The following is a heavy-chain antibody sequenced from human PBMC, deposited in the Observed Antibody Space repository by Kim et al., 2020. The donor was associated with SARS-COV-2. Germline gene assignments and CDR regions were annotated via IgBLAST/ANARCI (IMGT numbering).Heavy chain of an antibody. J-gene: IGHJ4*02. CDR3: ASSRDGDGYNFIDY. V-gene: IGHV1-69*01. D-gene: IGHD5-12*01. Sequence: AQRFQGRVTITADESTSTAYMELSSLRSEDTAVYYCASSRDGDGYNFIDYWGQGTLVTVSS.